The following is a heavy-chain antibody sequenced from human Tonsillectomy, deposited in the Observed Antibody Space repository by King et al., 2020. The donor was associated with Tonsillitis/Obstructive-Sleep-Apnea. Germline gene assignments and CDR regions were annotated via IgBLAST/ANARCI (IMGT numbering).Heavy chain of an antibody. CDR2: IWFDGTKK. V-gene: IGHV3-33*01. J-gene: IGHJ6*02. CDR1: GFAFNTYG. CDR3: TRVREYGMDV. Sequence: VQLVESGGGVVQPGRSLRLSCAASGFAFNTYGMHWVRQAPGKGLEWVAVIWFDGTKKYYADSVKGRFAISRDNSKNTLYLQMNSLRAEDTAVYYCTRVREYGMDVWGQGTTVTVSS.